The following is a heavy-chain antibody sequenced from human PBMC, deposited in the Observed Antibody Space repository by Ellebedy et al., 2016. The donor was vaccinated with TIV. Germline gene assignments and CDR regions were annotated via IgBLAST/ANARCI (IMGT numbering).Heavy chain of an antibody. V-gene: IGHV3-66*01. CDR3: AKRSVTVADTGLLY. J-gene: IGHJ4*02. Sequence: GESLKISCAASGISLRSYAMSWVRQAPGKGLEWVALIYSVGSTDYADSVRGRFTVSRDNSKNTLYLQMNSLKAEDTAVYYCAKRSVTVADTGLLYWGQGTLVTVSS. CDR2: IYSVGST. CDR1: GISLRSYA. D-gene: IGHD6-19*01.